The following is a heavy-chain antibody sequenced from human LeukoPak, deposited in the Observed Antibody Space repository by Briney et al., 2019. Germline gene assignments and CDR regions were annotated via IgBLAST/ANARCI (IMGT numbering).Heavy chain of an antibody. J-gene: IGHJ6*03. CDR2: ISSSSSYI. CDR3: ARVQYCSSTSCFMDYYYYHYMDV. CDR1: GFSFSAYT. D-gene: IGHD2-2*01. Sequence: GGSLRLSCAASGFSFSAYTMIWVRQAPGKGLEWVSSISSSSSYIYYADSVKGRFTISRDNAKNSLFLQMNSLRAEDTAVYYCARVQYCSSTSCFMDYYYYHYMDVWGKGTTVTVSS. V-gene: IGHV3-21*01.